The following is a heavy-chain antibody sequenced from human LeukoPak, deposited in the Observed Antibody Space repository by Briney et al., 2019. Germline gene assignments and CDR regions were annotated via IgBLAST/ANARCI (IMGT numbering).Heavy chain of an antibody. D-gene: IGHD5-12*01. CDR3: ATFGLVAALDL. CDR1: GFTFSSYG. V-gene: IGHV3-7*01. CDR2: INPAGSET. J-gene: IGHJ4*02. Sequence: GGSLRLSCAASGFTFSSYGMHWVRQAPGTGLEWVANINPAGSETFHVDPVKGRFSISRDHAKNLVYLQMNSLRAEDTAVYYCATFGLVAALDLWGQGTLVTVSS.